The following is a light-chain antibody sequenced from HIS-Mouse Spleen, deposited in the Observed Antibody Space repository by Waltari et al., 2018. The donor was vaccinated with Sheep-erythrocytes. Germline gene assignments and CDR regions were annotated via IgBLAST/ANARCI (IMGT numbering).Light chain of an antibody. V-gene: IGLV1-47*01. Sequence: QSVLTQPPPASRTPWQTVTISCSASSSNSGRNFVYWDQHLPGTAPNLLIDRNNQRPSGVPDRFAGSKSGTSASLAISGLRSEDEADYYCAAWDDSLSGPVFGGGTKLTVL. CDR3: AAWDDSLSGPV. CDR1: SSNSGRNF. CDR2: RNN. J-gene: IGLJ3*02.